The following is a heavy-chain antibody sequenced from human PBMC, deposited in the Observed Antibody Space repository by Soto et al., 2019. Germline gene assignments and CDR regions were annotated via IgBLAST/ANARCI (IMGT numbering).Heavy chain of an antibody. D-gene: IGHD6-19*01. J-gene: IGHJ5*02. CDR3: ARTLSGWGIWFDP. V-gene: IGHV4-59*01. CDR2: IYYSGST. CDR1: GGPISSYY. Sequence: SETLSLTCTVSGGPISSYYWSWVRQPPGKGLEWIGYIYYSGSTNYNPSLKSRVTISVDTSKNQFSLKLSSVTAADTAVYYCARTLSGWGIWFDPCGQGTLAIVSS.